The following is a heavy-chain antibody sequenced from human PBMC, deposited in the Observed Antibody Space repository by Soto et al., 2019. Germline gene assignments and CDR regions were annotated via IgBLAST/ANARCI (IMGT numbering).Heavy chain of an antibody. Sequence: SETLSLTCTVSGCSISSYYWSWIRQPPGKGLEWIGYIYYSGSTNYNPSLKSRVTISVDTSKNQFSLKLSSVTAADTAVYYCARENDVWSGYYTLYNWFDPWGQGTLVTVSS. V-gene: IGHV4-59*01. D-gene: IGHD3-3*01. CDR2: IYYSGST. CDR1: GCSISSYY. CDR3: ARENDVWSGYYTLYNWFDP. J-gene: IGHJ5*02.